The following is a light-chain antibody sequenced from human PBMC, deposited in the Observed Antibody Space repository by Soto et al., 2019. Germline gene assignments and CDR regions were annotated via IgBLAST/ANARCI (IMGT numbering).Light chain of an antibody. CDR3: SSYAGSNIWV. CDR1: NNDVGRYNY. Sequence: QSVLTQPPSASGSPGQSVTISCTGTNNDVGRYNYVSWYQQHPGKAPKVIISDVSERPSGVPDRFSGSKSGNTASLTVSGLQAEDEADYYCSSYAGSNIWVFGGGTKVTV. V-gene: IGLV2-8*01. J-gene: IGLJ3*02. CDR2: DVS.